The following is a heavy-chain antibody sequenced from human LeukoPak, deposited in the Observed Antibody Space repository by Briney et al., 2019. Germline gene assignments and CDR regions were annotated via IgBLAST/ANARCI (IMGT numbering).Heavy chain of an antibody. Sequence: GGSLRLSCAVSGFTFISYGMQWVRQAPGKGLAWVSRMNTDGSSTTYADSVKGRFTISRDNAKNTLYLEMNSLRAEDTAVYYCAREGDYGDLDYWGQGTLVTVSS. CDR1: GFTFISYG. V-gene: IGHV3-74*01. CDR2: MNTDGSST. J-gene: IGHJ4*02. CDR3: AREGDYGDLDY. D-gene: IGHD4-17*01.